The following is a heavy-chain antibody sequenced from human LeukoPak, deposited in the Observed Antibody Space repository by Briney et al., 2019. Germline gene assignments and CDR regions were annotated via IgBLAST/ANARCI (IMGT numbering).Heavy chain of an antibody. CDR3: AVGDYYGSGSYPNWFDP. Sequence: SETLSLNCAVYGGSFSGYYWSWIRQPPGKGLEWIGEINHSGSTNYNPSLKSRVTISVDTSKNQFSLKLSSVTAADTAVYYCAVGDYYGSGSYPNWFDPWGQGTLVTVSS. CDR1: GGSFSGYY. CDR2: INHSGST. J-gene: IGHJ5*02. V-gene: IGHV4-34*01. D-gene: IGHD3-10*01.